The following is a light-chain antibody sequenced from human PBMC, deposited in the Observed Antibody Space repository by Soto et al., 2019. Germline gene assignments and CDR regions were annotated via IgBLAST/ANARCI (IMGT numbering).Light chain of an antibody. J-gene: IGKJ2*01. Sequence: EIVLTQSPGTLSLSPGETATLSCRASQRVSNSYLAWYQKKPGQAPSPLIYGASTRAAGIPDRCSGSGSGTDFTLTISRLEPEDFAVYFCQRYGGSPPFTFGQGTKVEI. CDR2: GAS. V-gene: IGKV3-20*01. CDR1: QRVSNSY. CDR3: QRYGGSPPFT.